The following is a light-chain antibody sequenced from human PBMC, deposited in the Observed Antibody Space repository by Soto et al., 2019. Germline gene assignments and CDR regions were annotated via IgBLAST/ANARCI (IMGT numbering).Light chain of an antibody. J-gene: IGKJ4*01. CDR1: QSVSSS. Sequence: EIVLTQSPATLSLSPGERATLSCRASQSVSSSLAWYQQKPGQAPRLLIYDASSRATSIPARFSGSGSGTDFTLTISSLEPEDFAVYYCQQHSNWLTFGGGTKVEIK. V-gene: IGKV3-11*01. CDR3: QQHSNWLT. CDR2: DAS.